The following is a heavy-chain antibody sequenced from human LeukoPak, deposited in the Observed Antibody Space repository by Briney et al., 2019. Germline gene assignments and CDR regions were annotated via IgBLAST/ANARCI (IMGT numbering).Heavy chain of an antibody. D-gene: IGHD3-10*01. V-gene: IGHV4-4*07. Sequence: SETLSLTCTVSGGSISSYYWSWIRQPAGKGLEWIGRIYTSGSTNYNPSLKSRVTMSVDTSKNQFSPKLSSVTAADTAVYYCARVSVRGSGKYYMDVWGKGTTVTVSS. CDR3: ARVSVRGSGKYYMDV. CDR1: GGSISSYY. CDR2: IYTSGST. J-gene: IGHJ6*03.